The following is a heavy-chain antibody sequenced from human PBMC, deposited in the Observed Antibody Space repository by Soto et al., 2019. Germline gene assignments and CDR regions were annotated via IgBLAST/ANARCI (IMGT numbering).Heavy chain of an antibody. Sequence: NPSETLSLTCAVSGGSISSGGYAWSWIRQPPGKGLEWIGYIYHSGSTYYNPSLKSRVTISVDGSKNQFSLKLSSVTAADTAVYYCARVGDYGDYVVDYWGQGTLVTVSS. CDR3: ARVGDYGDYVVDY. D-gene: IGHD4-17*01. CDR1: GGSISSGGYA. CDR2: IYHSGST. J-gene: IGHJ4*02. V-gene: IGHV4-30-2*01.